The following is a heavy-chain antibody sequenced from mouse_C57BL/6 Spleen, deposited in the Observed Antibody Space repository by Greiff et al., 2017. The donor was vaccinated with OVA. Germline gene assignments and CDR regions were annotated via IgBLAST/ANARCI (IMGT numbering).Heavy chain of an antibody. CDR3: AITTVVGGNYFDY. V-gene: IGHV1-74*01. CDR2: IHPSDSDT. J-gene: IGHJ2*01. Sequence: VQLQQPGAELVKPGASVKVSCKASGYTFTSYWMHWVKQRPGQGLEWIGRIHPSDSDTNYNQKFKGKATLTVDKSSSTAYMQLSSLTSEDSAVYYGAITTVVGGNYFDYWGQGTTLTVSS. CDR1: GYTFTSYW. D-gene: IGHD1-1*01.